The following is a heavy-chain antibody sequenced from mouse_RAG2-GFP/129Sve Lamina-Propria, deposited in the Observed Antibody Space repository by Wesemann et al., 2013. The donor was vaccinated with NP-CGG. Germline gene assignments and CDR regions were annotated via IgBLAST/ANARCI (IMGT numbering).Heavy chain of an antibody. CDR2: INPDSSTI. Sequence: EVKLLQSGGGLVQPGGSLKLSCAASGIDFSRYWMSWVRRAPGKGLEWIGEINPDSSTINYAPSLKDKFIISRDNAKNTLYLQMSKVRSEDTALYYCASLYYYGSSFDYWGQGTTLTVSS. CDR3: ASLYYYGSSFDY. D-gene: IGHD1-1*01. J-gene: IGHJ2*01. CDR1: GIDFSRYW. V-gene: IGHV4-1*01.